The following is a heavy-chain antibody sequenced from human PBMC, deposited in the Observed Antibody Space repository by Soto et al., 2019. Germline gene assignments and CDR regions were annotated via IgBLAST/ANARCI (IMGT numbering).Heavy chain of an antibody. CDR1: GGSVHNGSYY. CDR2: IYYTGTT. Sequence: SETLSLTCTVSGGSVHNGSYYWSWLRQPPGKGLEWIGYIYYTGTTNYNPSLKSHVTISVDTSKNQFSLKVKSVSAADTAVYFCARNSSGYIYGYYCDSWGQGTRVTVS. J-gene: IGHJ4*02. D-gene: IGHD5-18*01. CDR3: ARNSSGYIYGYYCDS. V-gene: IGHV4-61*01.